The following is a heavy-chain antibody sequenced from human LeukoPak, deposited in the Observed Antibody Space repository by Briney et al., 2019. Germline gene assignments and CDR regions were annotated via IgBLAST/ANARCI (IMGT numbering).Heavy chain of an antibody. V-gene: IGHV3-13*01. D-gene: IGHD3-9*01. J-gene: IGHJ4*02. CDR1: GFTFSSYD. Sequence: GGSLRLSCAASGFTFSSYDMHWVRQATGKGLEWVSAIGTAGDTYYPGSVKGRFTISRENAKNSLYLQMNSLRAEDTAVYYCAAGGVYYDILTGYSGDYENFDYWGQGTLVTVSS. CDR3: AAGGVYYDILTGYSGDYENFDY. CDR2: IGTAGDT.